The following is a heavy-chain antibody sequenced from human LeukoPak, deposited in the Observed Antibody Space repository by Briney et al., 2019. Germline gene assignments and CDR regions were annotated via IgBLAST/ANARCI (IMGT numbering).Heavy chain of an antibody. CDR1: GFTFSSYS. Sequence: GSLRLSCAASGFTFSSYSMNWVRQAPGKGLEWVSSISSSSSYIYYADSVKGRFTISRDNAKNSLYLQMNSLRAEDTAVYYCARDGYSGYAFDYWGQGTLVTVSS. D-gene: IGHD5-12*01. CDR2: ISSSSSYI. CDR3: ARDGYSGYAFDY. V-gene: IGHV3-21*01. J-gene: IGHJ4*02.